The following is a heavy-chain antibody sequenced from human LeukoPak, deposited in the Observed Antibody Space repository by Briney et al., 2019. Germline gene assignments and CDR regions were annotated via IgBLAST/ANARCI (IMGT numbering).Heavy chain of an antibody. CDR3: ARDYGHYGSGSYYPFDY. J-gene: IGHJ4*02. CDR2: IHYSGST. Sequence: PSETLSLTCTVSGGSISSYYWSWIRQPPGKGLEWIGYIHYSGSTNYNPSLKSRVTISVDTSKHQFSLKLSSVTAADTAVYYCARDYGHYGSGSYYPFDYWGQGTLVTVSS. V-gene: IGHV4-59*12. CDR1: GGSISSYY. D-gene: IGHD3-10*01.